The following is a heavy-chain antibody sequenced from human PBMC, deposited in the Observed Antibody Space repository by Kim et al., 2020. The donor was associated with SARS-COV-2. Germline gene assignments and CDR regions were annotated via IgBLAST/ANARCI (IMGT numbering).Heavy chain of an antibody. Sequence: GGSLRLSCAASGFTFSNSAVSWVRQAPGKGLEWVSVISGSGDKTYYADSVKGRFTISRDNSKNTLYLQVNSLRAEDSALYYCAKDFTGSGRFFDCWGQGTVVTVSS. V-gene: IGHV3-23*01. CDR3: AKDFTGSGRFFDC. CDR1: GFTFSNSA. CDR2: ISGSGDKT. D-gene: IGHD2-15*01. J-gene: IGHJ5*01.